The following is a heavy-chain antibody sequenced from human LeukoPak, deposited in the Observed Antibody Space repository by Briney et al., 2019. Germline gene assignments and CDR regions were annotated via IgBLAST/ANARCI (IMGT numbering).Heavy chain of an antibody. CDR3: ARDEYYDILTGYYYPDY. Sequence: ASVKVSCKASGYTFSIYNMHWVRQAPGQGLEWMGIINPSGGSTSYAQKFQGRVTMTRDTSTSTVYMELSSLRSEDTAVYYCARDEYYDILTGYYYPDYWGQGTLVTVSS. CDR2: INPSGGST. J-gene: IGHJ4*02. CDR1: GYTFSIYN. V-gene: IGHV1-46*01. D-gene: IGHD3-9*01.